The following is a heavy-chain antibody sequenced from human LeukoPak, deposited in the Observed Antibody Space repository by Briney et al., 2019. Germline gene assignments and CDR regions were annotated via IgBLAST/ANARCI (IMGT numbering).Heavy chain of an antibody. Sequence: PSETLSLTCTVSGYSISSGYYWGWIRQPPGKGLEWIGSIYHSGSTYYNPSLKSRVTISVDTSKNQFSLKLSSVTAADTAVYYCARDWAVVTAIPFAPSDYWGQGTLVTVSS. CDR1: GYSISSGYY. CDR2: IYHSGST. D-gene: IGHD2-21*02. V-gene: IGHV4-38-2*02. CDR3: ARDWAVVTAIPFAPSDY. J-gene: IGHJ4*02.